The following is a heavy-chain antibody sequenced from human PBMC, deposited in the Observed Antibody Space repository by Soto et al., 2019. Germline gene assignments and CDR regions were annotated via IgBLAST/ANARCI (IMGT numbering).Heavy chain of an antibody. CDR2: ISSSSTSI. CDR3: ARAVATMAGGAPGD. D-gene: IGHD3-10*01. CDR1: GFTFSSYS. V-gene: IGHV3-21*01. J-gene: IGHJ4*02. Sequence: EVRLVESGGGLVKPGGSLRLSCAASGFTFSSYSINWVRQAPGKGLEWVSIISSSSTSIYYTDSVKGRFTISRDNAKNSLCRQVDSLRVGDTGVYYCARAVATMAGGAPGDGGEGTLVAVSS.